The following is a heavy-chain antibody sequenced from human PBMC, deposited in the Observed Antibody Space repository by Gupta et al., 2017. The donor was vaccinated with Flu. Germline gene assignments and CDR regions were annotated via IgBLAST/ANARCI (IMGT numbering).Heavy chain of an antibody. CDR3: AIVFWDY. CDR2: MNPNSGNT. Sequence: DDIKWVRKATGQGSEWMGWMNPNSGNTGYAQKFQGRVNMTRNSSISTAYMELSSLRSEDTAVYYCAIVFWDYWGQGTLVTVSS. D-gene: IGHD3-3*01. J-gene: IGHJ4*02. V-gene: IGHV1-8*01. CDR1: DD.